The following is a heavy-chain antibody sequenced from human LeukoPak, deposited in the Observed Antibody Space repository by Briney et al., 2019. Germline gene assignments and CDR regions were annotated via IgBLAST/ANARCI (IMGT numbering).Heavy chain of an antibody. J-gene: IGHJ4*02. CDR3: ARDGGGPGSYYTSY. V-gene: IGHV3-66*01. Sequence: GGSLRLSCAVSGFTVSSYYMSWVRQAPGKGLEWVSVIYSGGSTYSADSVKGRFTISRDTPRNTLYLQMNSLRAEDTAVYYCARDGGGPGSYYTSYWGQETLFTVSS. CDR1: GFTVSSYY. CDR2: IYSGGST. D-gene: IGHD3-10*01.